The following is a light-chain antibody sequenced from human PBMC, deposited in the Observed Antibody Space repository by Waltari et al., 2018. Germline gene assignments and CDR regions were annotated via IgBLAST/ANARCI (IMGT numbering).Light chain of an antibody. CDR1: QSIRTY. Sequence: EIMLTQSPGTLSLSPGESATLSCKASQSIRTYLAWYQQKPGQAPRLLIYHASSRATGIPDRFSGSGSGTDFSLTISRLEPEDFAVYYCQNYVRLPATFGQGTKVEIK. CDR2: HAS. V-gene: IGKV3-20*01. CDR3: QNYVRLPAT. J-gene: IGKJ1*01.